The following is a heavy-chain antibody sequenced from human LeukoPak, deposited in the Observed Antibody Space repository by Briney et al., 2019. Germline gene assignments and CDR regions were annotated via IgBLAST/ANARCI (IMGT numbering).Heavy chain of an antibody. J-gene: IGHJ4*02. V-gene: IGHV1-69*13. CDR3: VQSSVRDDSSGYYFDY. CDR1: VGTFSSYA. D-gene: IGHD3-22*01. CDR2: IIPIFGTA. Sequence: SVNVSSKASVGTFSSYAISWVRQAPGQGRGWMGGIIPIFGTANYAHKVQGRGTITPDESTSTDYMELSSLRSEDTAVYYCVQSSVRDDSSGYYFDYWGQGTLVTVSS.